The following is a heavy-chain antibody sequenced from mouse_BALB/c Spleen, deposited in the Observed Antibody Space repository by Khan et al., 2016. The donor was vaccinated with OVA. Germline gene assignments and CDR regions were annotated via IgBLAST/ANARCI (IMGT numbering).Heavy chain of an antibody. J-gene: IGHJ2*01. V-gene: IGHV5-6-4*01. CDR1: GFSFSSYS. Sequence: EVELVESGGGLVRPGGSLKLSCAASGFSFSSYSMSWVRQTPEKRLEWVATISSGGSYTYSPDSVKGRFTISRDNAKNTQHLQVTSLMSEDTAMYYCTGHRGHYGSSPYFDYWGQGTTLTVSS. D-gene: IGHD1-1*01. CDR2: ISSGGSYT. CDR3: TGHRGHYGSSPYFDY.